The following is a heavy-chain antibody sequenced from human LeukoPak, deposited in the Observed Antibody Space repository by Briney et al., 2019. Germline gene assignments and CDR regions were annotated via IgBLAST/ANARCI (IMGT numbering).Heavy chain of an antibody. CDR3: ARDPWLVGPTRAYYFDY. J-gene: IGHJ4*02. CDR2: ISYDGDNK. D-gene: IGHD1-26*01. CDR1: GFIFSDYA. Sequence: PGGSLRLSCAASGFIFSDYAMHWVRQAPGKGLEWVALISYDGDNKYYADSVKGRFTISRDNSRTTLYLQMNSLRTDDTAVYYCARDPWLVGPTRAYYFDYWGQGTLVTVSS. V-gene: IGHV3-30-3*01.